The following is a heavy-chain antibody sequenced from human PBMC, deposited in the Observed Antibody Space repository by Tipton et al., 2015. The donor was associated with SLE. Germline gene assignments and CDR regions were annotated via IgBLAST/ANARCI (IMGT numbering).Heavy chain of an antibody. CDR2: IRNGGGKSDGKT. J-gene: IGHJ3*02. Sequence: SLRLSCAPSGFTISTYGMAWVRQPPGKGLEWVSTIRNGGGKSDGKTYYAESVRGRFTISRDSSKNTIYLQVDSLRAEDTALYYCAKGKRTIYDHDAFDMWGQGTVVTVSS. D-gene: IGHD3-3*01. CDR1: GFTISTYG. V-gene: IGHV3-23*01. CDR3: AKGKRTIYDHDAFDM.